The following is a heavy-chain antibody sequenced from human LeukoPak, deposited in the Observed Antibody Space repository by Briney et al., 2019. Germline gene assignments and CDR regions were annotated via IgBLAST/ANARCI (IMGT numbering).Heavy chain of an antibody. CDR2: IYHSGST. D-gene: IGHD3-3*01. V-gene: IGHV4-4*02. J-gene: IGHJ4*02. CDR1: GGSISSSNW. CDR3: ARTTYYDFWSGYYYYFDY. Sequence: SETLSLTCAVSGGSISSSNWWSWVRQPPGKGLEWIGEIYHSGSTNYNPSLKSRVTISVDTSKNQFSLKLSSVTAADTAVYYCARTTYYDFWSGYYYYFDYWGQGTLVTVSS.